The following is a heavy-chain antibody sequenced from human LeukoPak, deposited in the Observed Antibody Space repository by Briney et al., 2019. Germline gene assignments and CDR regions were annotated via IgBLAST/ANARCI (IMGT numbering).Heavy chain of an antibody. CDR2: IKQDGSEK. Sequence: GGSLRLSCAASGFTFSSYWMNWVRQAPGKGLEWVANIKQDGSEKYYVDSVKGRFTISRDNAKNSLYLQMNSLRAEDTAVYYCAREGDLMGATMDSWGQGTLVIVSS. D-gene: IGHD3-16*01. V-gene: IGHV3-7*01. J-gene: IGHJ5*01. CDR1: GFTFSSYW. CDR3: AREGDLMGATMDS.